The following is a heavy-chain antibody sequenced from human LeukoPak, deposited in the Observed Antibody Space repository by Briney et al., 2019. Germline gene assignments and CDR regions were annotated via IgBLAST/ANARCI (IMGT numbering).Heavy chain of an antibody. J-gene: IGHJ4*02. V-gene: IGHV3-74*01. Sequence: GGSLRLSCAASGFTFSSYWRPGVRQAPGKGRFWVARINTNGSPTQYADSVKGRFTISRDNAKTTLYLQMNSLRDEDTAVYYCAGDLISGSGSLGYWGQGTLVTVSS. CDR3: AGDLISGSGSLGY. CDR2: INTNGSPT. CDR1: GFTFSSYW. D-gene: IGHD3-10*01.